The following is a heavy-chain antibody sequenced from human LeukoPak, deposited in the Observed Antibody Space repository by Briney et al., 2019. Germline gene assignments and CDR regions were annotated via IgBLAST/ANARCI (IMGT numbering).Heavy chain of an antibody. V-gene: IGHV3-7*01. Sequence: GGSLRLSCAASGFTFRSYWMSWVRQAPGKGLEWVANINQAGSVQYYVDSVKGRFTISGDDAKNSLYVQMNSLREEDTAVYYCARVGYSGWNLEYWGQGTLVTVSS. CDR2: INQAGSVQ. CDR1: GFTFRSYW. CDR3: ARVGYSGWNLEY. J-gene: IGHJ4*02. D-gene: IGHD5-12*01.